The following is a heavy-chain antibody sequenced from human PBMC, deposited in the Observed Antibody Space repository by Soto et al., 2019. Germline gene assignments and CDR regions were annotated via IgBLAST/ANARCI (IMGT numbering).Heavy chain of an antibody. J-gene: IGHJ3*02. V-gene: IGHV1-69*02. Sequence: QVQLVQSGAEVKTPGSSVNVSCKASGGTFSSYTISWVRQAPGQGLEWVGRIIPILGITNYAQEFQGRVTITADKPTNTAYMELNSLRSEDTAVYYWARSSYSSSSKAFDIWGQGSMVTVSS. D-gene: IGHD6-6*01. CDR1: GGTFSSYT. CDR3: ARSSYSSSSKAFDI. CDR2: IIPILGIT.